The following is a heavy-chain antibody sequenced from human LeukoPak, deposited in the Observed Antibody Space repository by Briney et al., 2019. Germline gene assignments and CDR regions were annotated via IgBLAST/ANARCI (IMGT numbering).Heavy chain of an antibody. CDR2: ISSSSSAI. CDR3: ARGALRYSDY. J-gene: IGHJ4*02. CDR1: GFTFSSYT. D-gene: IGHD3-9*01. V-gene: IGHV3-48*02. Sequence: PGGSLRLSCAASGFTFSSYTMNWVRQAPGKGLEWVSSISSSSSAIYYAASVKGRFTISGDNAKNSLYLQMNSLRDEDTAVYYCARGALRYSDYWGQGTLVTVS.